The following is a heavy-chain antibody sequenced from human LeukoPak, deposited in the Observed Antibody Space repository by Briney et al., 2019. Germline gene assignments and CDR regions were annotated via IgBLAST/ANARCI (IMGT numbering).Heavy chain of an antibody. CDR2: IYSGGKT. CDR3: ARDRPGDGYFDY. Sequence: PGGSLRLSCAASGFTVSSNDMTWVRQTPGKGLEWVSIIYSGGKTYYADSVKGRFTIFRDNSKNTLYLQMNSLRAEDTAVFYCARDRPGDGYFDYWGQGTLVTVSS. V-gene: IGHV3-66*01. CDR1: GFTVSSND. J-gene: IGHJ4*02. D-gene: IGHD3-10*01.